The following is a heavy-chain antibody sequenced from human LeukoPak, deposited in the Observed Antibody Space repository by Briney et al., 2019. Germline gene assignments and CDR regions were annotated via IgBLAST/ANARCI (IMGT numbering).Heavy chain of an antibody. Sequence: GGSLRLSCAASGFTFSSHWMHWVRQAPGKGLEWVSAISGSGGSTYYADSVKGRFTISRDNSKNTLYLQMNSLRAEDTAVYYCAPLQYYFDYWGQGTLVTVSS. CDR3: APLQYYFDY. V-gene: IGHV3-23*01. CDR2: ISGSGGST. D-gene: IGHD4-11*01. J-gene: IGHJ4*02. CDR1: GFTFSSHW.